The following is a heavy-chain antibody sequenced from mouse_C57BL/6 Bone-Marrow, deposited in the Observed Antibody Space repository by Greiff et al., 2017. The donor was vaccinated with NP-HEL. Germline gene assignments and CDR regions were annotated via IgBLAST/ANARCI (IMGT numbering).Heavy chain of an antibody. CDR3: ARVLRFDY. Sequence: DVKLVESGGGLVKPGGSLKLSCAASGFTFSSYAMSWVRQTPEKRLEWVATISDGGSYTYYPDNVKGRFTISRDNAKNNLYLQMSHLKSEDTAMYYCARVLRFDYWGQGTTLTVSS. D-gene: IGHD1-1*01. V-gene: IGHV5-4*03. CDR1: GFTFSSYA. CDR2: ISDGGSYT. J-gene: IGHJ2*01.